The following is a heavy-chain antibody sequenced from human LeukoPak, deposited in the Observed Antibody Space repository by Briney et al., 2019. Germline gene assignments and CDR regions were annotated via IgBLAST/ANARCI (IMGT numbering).Heavy chain of an antibody. CDR3: AREGGWKATILPYYYYGMDV. Sequence: PGGSLRLSCAASGFTFSSHEMNWVRQAPGKGLEWVSYISSSGSTIYYADSVKGRFTISRDNAKNSLYLQMNSLRAEDAAVYYCAREGGWKATILPYYYYGMDVWGQGTTVTVSS. CDR1: GFTFSSHE. D-gene: IGHD5-24*01. V-gene: IGHV3-48*03. J-gene: IGHJ6*02. CDR2: ISSSGSTI.